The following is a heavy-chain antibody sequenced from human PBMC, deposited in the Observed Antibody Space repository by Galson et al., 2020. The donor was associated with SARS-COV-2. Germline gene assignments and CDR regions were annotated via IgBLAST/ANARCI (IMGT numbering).Heavy chain of an antibody. CDR2: IYYSGST. CDR1: GGSISSSSYY. Sequence: SETLSLTCTVSGGSISSSSYYWGWLRQPPGKGLEWIGSIYYSGSTYYNPSLKSRVTISVDTSKNQFPLKLSSVTAADTAVYYCAREPLYSSSPTDYWGQGTLVTVSS. D-gene: IGHD6-6*01. J-gene: IGHJ4*02. V-gene: IGHV4-39*06. CDR3: AREPLYSSSPTDY.